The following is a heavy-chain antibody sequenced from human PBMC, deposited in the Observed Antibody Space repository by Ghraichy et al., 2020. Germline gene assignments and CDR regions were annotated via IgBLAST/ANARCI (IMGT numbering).Heavy chain of an antibody. Sequence: GGSLRLSCAASGFAFSSYWMSWVRQAPGKGLEWVANIKEDGSEKNYVDSVKGRFTISRDNAKNSLYLQMNSLRAEDTAVYYCARGLRGILYQFWGQGTLVTVSS. CDR3: ARGLRGILYQF. V-gene: IGHV3-7*01. CDR2: IKEDGSEK. CDR1: GFAFSSYW. J-gene: IGHJ4*02. D-gene: IGHD2-8*01.